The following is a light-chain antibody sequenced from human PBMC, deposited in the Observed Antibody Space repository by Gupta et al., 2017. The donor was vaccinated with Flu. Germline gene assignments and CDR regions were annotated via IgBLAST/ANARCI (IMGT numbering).Light chain of an antibody. CDR2: TAS. CDR1: HGIRSY. Sequence: PTSPASTVRGRIAITCRARHGIRSYLDKYQQKPGKAAKLLIYTASSVLSGVPSSISGSGSGTDFTLTISSRQPEDFATNYCQHRDSTRWTFGQRTKVEIK. V-gene: IGKV1-39*01. J-gene: IGKJ1*01. CDR3: QHRDSTRWT.